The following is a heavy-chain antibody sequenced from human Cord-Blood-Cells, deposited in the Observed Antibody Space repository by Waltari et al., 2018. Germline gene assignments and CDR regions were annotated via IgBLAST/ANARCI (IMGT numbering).Heavy chain of an antibody. V-gene: IGHV1-69-2*01. CDR1: GYTFTDYY. CDR2: VEAEDGAT. J-gene: IGHJ5*02. CDR3: ATVAEYSGRYYGWFDP. Sequence: EVQLVQSGAEVKKPGATVKISCKVSGYTFTDYYMHWVQQAPGKGLGWMGLVEAEDGATIYAEKFQGRVTRTADTSTDTAYRKLRSRRSEDTAVYYCATVAEYSGRYYGWFDPWRQGTLGTVSS. D-gene: IGHD1-26*01.